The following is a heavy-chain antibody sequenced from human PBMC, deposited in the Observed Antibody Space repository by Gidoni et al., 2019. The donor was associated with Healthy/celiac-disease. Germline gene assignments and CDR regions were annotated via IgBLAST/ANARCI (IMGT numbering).Heavy chain of an antibody. CDR3: ARDLAAAGTGYYYYGMDV. Sequence: EVQLVESGGGLVKPGGSLRLSCAASGFTFSSYSMNWVRQAPGKGLECVSSISSSSSYIYYADSVKGRFTISRDNAKNSLYLQMNSLRAEDTAVYYCARDLAAAGTGYYYYGMDVWGQGTTVTVSS. J-gene: IGHJ6*02. CDR2: ISSSSSYI. CDR1: GFTFSSYS. D-gene: IGHD6-13*01. V-gene: IGHV3-21*01.